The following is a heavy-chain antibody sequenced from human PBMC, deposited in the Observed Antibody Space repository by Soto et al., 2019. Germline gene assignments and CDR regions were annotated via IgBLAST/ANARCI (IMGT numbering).Heavy chain of an antibody. J-gene: IGHJ5*02. Sequence: QLQLQESGSGLVKPSQTLSLTCTVYGGSITIGGYCWSWIRQPPGQGLEWIGYICHSGNTYYNPFLKSRVTTSLDRSKNQFSLNLSSVTAADTAVYYCARVWFGESSWFDPWGQGTLVTVSS. D-gene: IGHD3-10*01. CDR2: ICHSGNT. CDR1: GGSITIGGYC. V-gene: IGHV4-30-2*01. CDR3: ARVWFGESSWFDP.